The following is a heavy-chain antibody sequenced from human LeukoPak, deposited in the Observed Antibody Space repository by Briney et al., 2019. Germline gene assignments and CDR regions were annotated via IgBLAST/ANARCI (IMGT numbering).Heavy chain of an antibody. Sequence: GASVKVSCKASGYTFTSYGISWVRQAPGQGLEWMGWISAYNGNTNYAQKLQGRVTMTTDTSTSTAYMELRSLRSDATAVYYCATAPPNYYDFWSGYPYYYYYGMDVWGQGTTVTVSS. J-gene: IGHJ6*02. CDR1: GYTFTSYG. V-gene: IGHV1-18*01. CDR3: ATAPPNYYDFWSGYPYYYYYGMDV. D-gene: IGHD3-3*01. CDR2: ISAYNGNT.